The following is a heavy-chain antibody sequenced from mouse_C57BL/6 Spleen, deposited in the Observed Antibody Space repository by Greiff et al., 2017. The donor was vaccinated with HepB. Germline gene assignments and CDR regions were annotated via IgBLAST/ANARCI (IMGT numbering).Heavy chain of an antibody. CDR2: ISSGSSTI. D-gene: IGHD1-1*01. CDR3: ARPGTTVVVDWYFDV. V-gene: IGHV5-17*01. CDR1: GFTFSDYG. Sequence: EVQGVESGGGLVKPGGSLKLSCAASGFTFSDYGMHWVRQAPEKGLEWVAYISSGSSTIYYADTVKGRFTISRDNAKNTLFLQMTSLRSEDTAMYYCARPGTTVVVDWYFDVWGTGTTVTVSS. J-gene: IGHJ1*03.